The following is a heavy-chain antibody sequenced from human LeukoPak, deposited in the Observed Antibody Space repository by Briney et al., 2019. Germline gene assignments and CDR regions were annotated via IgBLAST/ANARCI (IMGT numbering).Heavy chain of an antibody. D-gene: IGHD1-7*01. Sequence: SETLSLTCTVSGGSISSHYWSWIRQPAGKGLEWIGRIYSSGSTNYNPSLKSRVTMSVDTSKNQFSLKLSSVTAADTAVYYCASWNSDYSFGYWGQGTLVTVSS. CDR3: ASWNSDYSFGY. V-gene: IGHV4-4*07. CDR2: IYSSGST. J-gene: IGHJ4*02. CDR1: GGSISSHY.